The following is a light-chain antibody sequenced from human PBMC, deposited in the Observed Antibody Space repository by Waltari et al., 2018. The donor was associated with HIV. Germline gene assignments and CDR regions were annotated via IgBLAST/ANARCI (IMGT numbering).Light chain of an antibody. CDR3: QAWDSTSGV. Sequence: SYELTQPPSVSVSPGQTASVTCSGDKLGDKFVFWYQQKPGQSPELVIFQDTKRPSGIPGLFSGSNSGNTATLTISGTQAVDEADYYCQAWDSTSGVFGGGTMLTVL. V-gene: IGLV3-1*01. CDR2: QDT. CDR1: KLGDKF. J-gene: IGLJ3*02.